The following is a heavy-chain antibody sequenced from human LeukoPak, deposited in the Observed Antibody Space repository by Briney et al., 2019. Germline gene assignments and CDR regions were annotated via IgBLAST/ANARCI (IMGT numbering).Heavy chain of an antibody. CDR1: GFTFSSYS. CDR3: ARDPFNYDSSGYYSY. D-gene: IGHD3-22*01. V-gene: IGHV3-30*03. Sequence: GGSLRLSCAASGFTFSSYSMNWVRQAPGKGLEWVAVISYDGSNKYYADSVKGRFTISRDNSKNTLYLQMNSLRAEDTAVYYCARDPFNYDSSGYYSYWGQGTLVTVSS. CDR2: ISYDGSNK. J-gene: IGHJ4*02.